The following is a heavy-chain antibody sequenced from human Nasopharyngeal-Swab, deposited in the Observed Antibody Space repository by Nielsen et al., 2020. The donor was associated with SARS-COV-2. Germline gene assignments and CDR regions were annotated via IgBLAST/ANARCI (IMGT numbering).Heavy chain of an antibody. D-gene: IGHD4-17*01. CDR3: AIPTVTTDY. Sequence: GESLKISCKGSGYRFTSYWLSWVRQMPGKGLEWMGRIDPGDSYTNYSPSFQGHVTISADKSISTAYLQWSSLKASDTAMYYCAIPTVTTDYWGQGTLVTVSS. CDR1: GYRFTSYW. J-gene: IGHJ4*02. CDR2: IDPGDSYT. V-gene: IGHV5-10-1*01.